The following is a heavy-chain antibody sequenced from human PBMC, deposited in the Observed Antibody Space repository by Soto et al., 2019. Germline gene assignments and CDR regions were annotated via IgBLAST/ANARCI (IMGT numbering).Heavy chain of an antibody. CDR2: LYYSGST. J-gene: IGHJ5*02. D-gene: IGHD3-22*01. Sequence: SETLSVTWTFSGGSISFYYWSWIRQPPGKGLESIGYLYYSGSTNYKPSLKSRVTISVDTSKNQFSLKLSSVTAADTAVYYCARGPRYYYDSSGYISNWFDPWGQGTMVTVSS. V-gene: IGHV4-59*01. CDR1: GGSISFYY. CDR3: ARGPRYYYDSSGYISNWFDP.